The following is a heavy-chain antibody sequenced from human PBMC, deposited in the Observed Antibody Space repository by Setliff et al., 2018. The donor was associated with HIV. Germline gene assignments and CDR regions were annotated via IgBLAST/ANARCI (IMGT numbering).Heavy chain of an antibody. CDR1: GFTFRDHA. CDR2: IRRNTYGGTT. J-gene: IGHJ6*03. Sequence: GESLRLSCTSSGFTFRDHAISWVRQAPGKGLEWLGFIRRNTYGGTTEYAASLEGRFTISRDDSKNVAYLQMNSLKTEDSAVYYCARAVVNSNFYYYMDVWGKGTTVTVSS. D-gene: IGHD2-15*01. V-gene: IGHV3-49*04. CDR3: ARAVVNSNFYYYMDV.